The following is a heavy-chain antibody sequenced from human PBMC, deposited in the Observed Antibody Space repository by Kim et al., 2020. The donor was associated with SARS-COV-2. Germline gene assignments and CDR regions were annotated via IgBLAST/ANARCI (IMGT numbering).Heavy chain of an antibody. J-gene: IGHJ4*02. D-gene: IGHD2-15*01. CDR1: GFTFSNDC. Sequence: GGSLRLSCAASGFTFSNDCMNWVRQAPGKGLEWVADIKQDGSEKYYVDSVKGRFTISRDNARKSLYLQMSSLRAEDTAVYYCAGGTGWLSHYWGQGTLVTVSS. V-gene: IGHV3-7*01. CDR3: AGGTGWLSHY. CDR2: IKQDGSEK.